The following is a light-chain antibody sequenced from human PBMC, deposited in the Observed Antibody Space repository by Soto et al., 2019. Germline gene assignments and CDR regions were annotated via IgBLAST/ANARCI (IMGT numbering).Light chain of an antibody. Sequence: DLQMTQSPSSLSASVGDRVTITCRASQSIASFLNWYQQKPGKAPNLLIFAASSLQSGVPSRFGGSGSETDFTLTISSLQPEDFATYYCQQSYSSPYTFGQGTKLEIK. J-gene: IGKJ2*01. CDR2: AAS. CDR1: QSIASF. V-gene: IGKV1-39*01. CDR3: QQSYSSPYT.